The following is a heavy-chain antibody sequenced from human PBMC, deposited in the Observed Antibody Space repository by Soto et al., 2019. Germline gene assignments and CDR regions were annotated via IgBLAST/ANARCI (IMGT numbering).Heavy chain of an antibody. J-gene: IGHJ4*02. CDR3: AREVSGFVDY. D-gene: IGHD3-22*01. V-gene: IGHV4-59*12. CDR1: GGSISSYY. Sequence: SETLSLTCTVSGGSISSYYWSWIRQPPGKGLEWIGYIYYSGSTNYNPSLKGRVTISVDTSKNQFSLKLSSVTAADTAVYYCAREVSGFVDYWGQGTLVTVSS. CDR2: IYYSGST.